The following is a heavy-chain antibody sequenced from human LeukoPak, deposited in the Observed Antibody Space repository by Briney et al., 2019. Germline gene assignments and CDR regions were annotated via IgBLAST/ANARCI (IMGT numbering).Heavy chain of an antibody. CDR1: GFSFSNYW. CDR3: ARGWLQSFY. J-gene: IGHJ4*02. V-gene: IGHV3-74*01. Sequence: GGSLRLSCAASGFSFSNYWMHWVRQAPGKGLVWVSRISTDGSSSSYADSVKGRFTISRDNSKNTLYLQMNSLRAEDTAVYYCARGWLQSFYWGQGTLVTVSS. D-gene: IGHD5-24*01. CDR2: ISTDGSSS.